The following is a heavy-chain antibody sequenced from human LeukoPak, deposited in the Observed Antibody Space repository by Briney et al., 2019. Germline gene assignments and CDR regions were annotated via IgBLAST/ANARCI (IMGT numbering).Heavy chain of an antibody. D-gene: IGHD6-13*01. CDR2: IYCSGSS. CDR3: ARGRAADAVDI. V-gene: IGHV4-39*07. Sequence: PSETLSLTCTVSGGSISSSSYYWGWIRQPPGKGLEWFGSIYCSGSSYYYPSLKSRLTISVDTSKNQFSLKLSSVTAADTAVYYCARGRAADAVDIWGQGTMVTASS. J-gene: IGHJ3*02. CDR1: GGSISSSSYY.